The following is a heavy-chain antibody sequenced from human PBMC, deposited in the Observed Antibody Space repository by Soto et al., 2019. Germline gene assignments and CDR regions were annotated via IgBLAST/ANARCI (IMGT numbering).Heavy chain of an antibody. V-gene: IGHV3-23*01. CDR1: GFSFRSTA. CDR3: GKVGGGVTIFGVVFE. D-gene: IGHD3-3*01. CDR2: ISGGGATT. Sequence: DVQLLESGGGLVQPGGSLRLSCEASGFSFRSTAMSWVRQAPGKGLEWVSGISGGGATTYYADSVQGRFTISRDNSRKMDLRQKTGLTSEDWAVYYCGKVGGGVTIFGVVFERGQETLGSVSS. J-gene: IGHJ4*02.